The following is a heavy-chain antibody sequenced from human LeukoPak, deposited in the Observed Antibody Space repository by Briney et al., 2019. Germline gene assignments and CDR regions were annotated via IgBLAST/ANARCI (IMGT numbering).Heavy chain of an antibody. Sequence: PGGPLSPSCAAPGFPFSNKAMNWAGQAQGKGLEWVANKKKDRSEKYYVDSVKGRFTISRDNAKNSLYLQMNSLRAEDTAVYYCARDHGSMVRGVIGRSSDYYYHYYMDVWGKGTTVTVSS. CDR2: KKKDRSEK. V-gene: IGHV3-7*01. J-gene: IGHJ6*03. CDR1: GFPFSNKA. D-gene: IGHD3-10*01. CDR3: ARDHGSMVRGVIGRSSDYYYHYYMDV.